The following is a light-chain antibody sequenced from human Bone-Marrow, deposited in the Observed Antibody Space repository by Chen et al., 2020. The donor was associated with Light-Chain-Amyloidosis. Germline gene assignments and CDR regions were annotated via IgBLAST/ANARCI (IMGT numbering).Light chain of an antibody. J-gene: IGLJ1*01. V-gene: IGLV2-14*01. Sequence: QSALTQPASVSGSPGQSTTISCTGNSSDVGGYNYVSWYQQHPGKAPKVMIYDVSNPPSGVSNRCSGSKSGNTASLTISGLQAEDEADYYCSSYTSSSTYGFGTGTKVTVL. CDR3: SSYTSSSTYG. CDR2: DVS. CDR1: SSDVGGYNY.